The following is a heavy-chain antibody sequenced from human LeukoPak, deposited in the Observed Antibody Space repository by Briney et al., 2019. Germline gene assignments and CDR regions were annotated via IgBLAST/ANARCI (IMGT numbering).Heavy chain of an antibody. J-gene: IGHJ4*02. V-gene: IGHV4-31*03. D-gene: IGHD1-26*01. Sequence: SETLSLTCTVSGGSISSDGYYWSWIRQHPGQGLEWIGYNNDSGSTFYNPSLKSRVTLSVDTSKNQFSLKLSSVTAADTAVYYCARDRGGSYVLGFFDYWGQGTLVTVS. CDR2: NNDSGST. CDR3: ARDRGGSYVLGFFDY. CDR1: GGSISSDGYY.